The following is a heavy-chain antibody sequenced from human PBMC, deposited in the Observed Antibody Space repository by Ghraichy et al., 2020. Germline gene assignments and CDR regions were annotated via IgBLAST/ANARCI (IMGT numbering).Heavy chain of an antibody. CDR3: AGGSGGMGGYFDH. CDR2: IWYDGSKK. CDR1: GFAFSSYG. V-gene: IGHV3-33*01. Sequence: ASGFAFSSYGMHWVRQAPGKGLEWVAAIWYDGSKKEYSDSVKGRFTISRDNSKNLVFLQMNSLRVEATAGFFCAGGSGGMGGYFDHWGQGTLVTVSS. J-gene: IGHJ4*02. D-gene: IGHD3-10*01.